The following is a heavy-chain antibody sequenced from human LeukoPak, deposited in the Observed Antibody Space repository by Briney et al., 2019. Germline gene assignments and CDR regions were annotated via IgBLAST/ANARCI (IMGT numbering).Heavy chain of an antibody. CDR1: GGTFSSYA. J-gene: IGHJ6*03. CDR2: IIPIFGTA. CDR3: ARVWAYYYYMDV. V-gene: IGHV1-69*05. D-gene: IGHD3-10*01. Sequence: GASVKVSCKASGGTFSSYAISWVRQAPGRGLEWMGGIIPIFGTANYAQKFQGRVTITTDESTSTAYMELSSLRSEDTAVYYCARVWAYYYYMDVWGKGTTVTVSS.